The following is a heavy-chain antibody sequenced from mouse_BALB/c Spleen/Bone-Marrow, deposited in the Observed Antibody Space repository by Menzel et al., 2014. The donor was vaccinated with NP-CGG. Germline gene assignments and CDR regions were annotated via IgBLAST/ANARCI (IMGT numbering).Heavy chain of an antibody. J-gene: IGHJ3*01. V-gene: IGHV1S33*01. CDR1: GYTFTSYD. D-gene: IGHD3-2*01. CDR3: AMTARGGFAY. Sequence: LMESGPELVKPGALVKISCKASGYTFTSYDINWVKQRPGQGLEWIGWIYPGDGSTKYNEKFKGKATLTADKSSSKAYMQVSSLTSENAAVYFCAMTARGGFAYWGRGTLVTVSA. CDR2: IYPGDGST.